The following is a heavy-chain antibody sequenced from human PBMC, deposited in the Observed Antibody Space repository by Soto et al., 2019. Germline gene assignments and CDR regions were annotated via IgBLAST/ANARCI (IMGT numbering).Heavy chain of an antibody. CDR3: AKDWVSGSSPY. D-gene: IGHD2-15*01. J-gene: IGHJ4*02. CDR1: GFTFSSNA. Sequence: PGGSLRLSCTASGFTFSSNAMNWVRQAPGKGLEWVSSISGSAGVTYYADSVKGRFTISRDNSKNALYLQMNSLRAEDTAVYYCAKDWVSGSSPYWGQGTLVTVS. CDR2: ISGSAGVT. V-gene: IGHV3-23*01.